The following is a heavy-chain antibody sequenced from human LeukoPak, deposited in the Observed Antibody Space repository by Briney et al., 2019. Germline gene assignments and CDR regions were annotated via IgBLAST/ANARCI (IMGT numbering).Heavy chain of an antibody. Sequence: SETLSLTCAVYGGSFSGYYWSWIRQPPGKGLERIGEINHSGSTNYNPSLKSRVTISVDTSKNQFSLKLSSVTAADTAVYYCARRSLMVPAKWSRNYYMDVWGKGTTVTISS. CDR1: GGSFSGYY. J-gene: IGHJ6*03. CDR3: ARRSLMVPAKWSRNYYMDV. CDR2: INHSGST. D-gene: IGHD2-2*01. V-gene: IGHV4-34*01.